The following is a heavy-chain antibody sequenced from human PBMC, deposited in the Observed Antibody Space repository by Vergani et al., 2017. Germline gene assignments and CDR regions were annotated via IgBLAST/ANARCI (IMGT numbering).Heavy chain of an antibody. CDR3: ARDTGGSYYDGSLVAFDI. CDR1: GGTFSSYA. Sequence: QLQLVQSGAEVKKPGSSVKVSCKASGGTFSSYAISWVRQAPGQGLEWMGRIIPILGTANYAQKFQGRVTITADESTSTAYMELRSLRSDDTAVYYCARDTGGSYYDGSLVAFDIWGQGTMVTVSS. J-gene: IGHJ3*02. D-gene: IGHD1-26*01. V-gene: IGHV1-69*11. CDR2: IIPILGTA.